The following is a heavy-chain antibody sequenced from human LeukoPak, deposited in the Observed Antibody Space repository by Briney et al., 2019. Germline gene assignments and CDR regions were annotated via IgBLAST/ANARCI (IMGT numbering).Heavy chain of an antibody. Sequence: GGSLRLSCAASGFTFSTYNMNWVRQAPGKGLEWVSSISSSSTYIYYADSVKGRFTISRDNAKNSLYLQMNTLRAEDTAVYYCARVGYTTSPYYYYYMDVWGKGTTVTVSS. D-gene: IGHD2-2*01. J-gene: IGHJ6*03. V-gene: IGHV3-21*01. CDR1: GFTFSTYN. CDR2: ISSSSTYI. CDR3: ARVGYTTSPYYYYYMDV.